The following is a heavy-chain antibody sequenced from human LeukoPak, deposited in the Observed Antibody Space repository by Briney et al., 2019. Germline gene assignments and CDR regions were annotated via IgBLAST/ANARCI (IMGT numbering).Heavy chain of an antibody. Sequence: GGSLRLSCAASGFSFSGHWMHWARQLPGKGLVWVSRISPTGSTTSYADSVKGRVTVSRDNAKNTLYLQVNNLRAEDTAVYYCARGPSSNWSGLDFWGQGTLLTVSS. J-gene: IGHJ4*02. D-gene: IGHD6-13*01. CDR3: ARGPSSNWSGLDF. CDR2: ISPTGSTT. CDR1: GFSFSGHW. V-gene: IGHV3-74*01.